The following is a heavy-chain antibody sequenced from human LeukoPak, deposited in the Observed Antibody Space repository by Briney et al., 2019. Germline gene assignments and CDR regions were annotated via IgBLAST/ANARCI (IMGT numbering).Heavy chain of an antibody. J-gene: IGHJ4*02. V-gene: IGHV1-69*13. CDR2: IIPIFGTA. CDR3: ARVLSGYIDY. CDR1: GGTFSSYA. D-gene: IGHD3-3*01. Sequence: ASVNVSCKASGGTFSSYAISWVRQAPGQGLEWMGGIIPIFGTANYAQKFQGRVTITADESTSTAYMELSRLRSEDTAVYYCARVLSGYIDYWGQGTLVTVSS.